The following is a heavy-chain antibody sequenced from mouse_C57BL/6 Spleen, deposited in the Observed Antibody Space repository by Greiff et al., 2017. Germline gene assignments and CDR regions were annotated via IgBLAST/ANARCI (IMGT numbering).Heavy chain of an antibody. V-gene: IGHV1-50*01. J-gene: IGHJ3*01. D-gene: IGHD2-4*01. CDR3: ARGGDYDAY. Sequence: QVQLQQSGAELVKPGASVKLSCKASGYTFTSYWMQWVKQRPGQGLEWIGEIDPSDSYTNYNQKFKGKATLTVDTSSSTAYMQLSSLTSEDSAVYYCARGGDYDAYWGQGTLVTVSA. CDR2: IDPSDSYT. CDR1: GYTFTSYW.